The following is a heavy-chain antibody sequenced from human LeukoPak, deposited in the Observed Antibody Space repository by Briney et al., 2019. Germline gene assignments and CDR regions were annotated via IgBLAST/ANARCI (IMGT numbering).Heavy chain of an antibody. D-gene: IGHD2-2*01. CDR1: GFTFSSYA. CDR3: ARQKLQYCSSTSCYYFDY. Sequence: SGGSLRLSCAASGFTFSSYAMHWVRQAPGKGLEWVAVISYDGSNKYYADSVKGRFTISRDNSKNTLYLQMNSLRAEDTAVYYCARQKLQYCSSTSCYYFDYWGQGTLVTVSS. V-gene: IGHV3-30-3*01. CDR2: ISYDGSNK. J-gene: IGHJ4*01.